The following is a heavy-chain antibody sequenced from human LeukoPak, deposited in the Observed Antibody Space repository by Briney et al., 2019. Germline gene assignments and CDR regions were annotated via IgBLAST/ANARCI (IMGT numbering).Heavy chain of an antibody. Sequence: SETLSLTCAVYGVSFNDYYWSWLRQPPNRGLEWFGELTHSGTTNSNPSLKSRVTISEDTSKIQLSLTLISVTVADTAVYYCARGPSHDYASNGFYFNFWGRGTLVIVS. CDR1: GVSFNDYY. V-gene: IGHV4-34*01. CDR2: LTHSGTT. J-gene: IGHJ4*02. D-gene: IGHD3-22*01. CDR3: ARGPSHDYASNGFYFNF.